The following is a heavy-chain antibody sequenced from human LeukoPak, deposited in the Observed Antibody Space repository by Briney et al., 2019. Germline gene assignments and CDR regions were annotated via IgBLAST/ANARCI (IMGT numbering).Heavy chain of an antibody. Sequence: PGGSLRLSCVASGYTLTELSMHWVRQAPGKGLEWMGGFDPEDGETIYAQKFQGRVTMTEDTSTDTAYMELSSLRSEDTAVYYCATAYDSSGYAFDYWGQGTLVTVSS. D-gene: IGHD3-22*01. CDR1: GYTLTELS. V-gene: IGHV1-24*01. J-gene: IGHJ4*02. CDR3: ATAYDSSGYAFDY. CDR2: FDPEDGET.